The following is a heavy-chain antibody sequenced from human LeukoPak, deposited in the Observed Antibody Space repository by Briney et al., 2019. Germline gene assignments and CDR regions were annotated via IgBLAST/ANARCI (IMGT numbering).Heavy chain of an antibody. D-gene: IGHD5-18*01. V-gene: IGHV1-8*01. J-gene: IGHJ4*02. CDR1: GYTFTSYE. CDR2: MNPNSGNT. CDR3: ARGHGSYGHYYFDY. Sequence: GASVKVSCKASGYTFTSYEINWVRQATGQGLEWMGWMNPNSGNTGYAQKFQGRVTITRNTSIGTAYMELSSLRSEDTAVYYCARGHGSYGHYYFDYWGQGTPVTVSS.